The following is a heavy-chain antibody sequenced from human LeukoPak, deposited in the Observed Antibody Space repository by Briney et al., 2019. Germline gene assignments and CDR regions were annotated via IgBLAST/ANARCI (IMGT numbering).Heavy chain of an antibody. J-gene: IGHJ4*02. Sequence: PGGSLRLSCAASGFILSRYGMHWVRQAPGKGLEWVAVIWYDGSIKYYADSVKGRFTISKDNSKNTLYLQMNSLRAEDTAVYYCAKADEMNMDYWGQGTLVTVSS. V-gene: IGHV3-33*06. CDR2: IWYDGSIK. CDR1: GFILSRYG. CDR3: AKADEMNMDY. D-gene: IGHD2/OR15-2a*01.